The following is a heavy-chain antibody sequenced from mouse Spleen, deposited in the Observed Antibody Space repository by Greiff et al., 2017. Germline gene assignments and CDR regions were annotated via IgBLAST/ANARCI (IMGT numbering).Heavy chain of an antibody. CDR2: VNSDGGTT. D-gene: IGHD2-13*01. V-gene: IGHV5-6-2*01. CDR3: VRQRVYYGDLLY. Sequence: EVQLQESGGGLVRPGGSLKLSCAASGFTFNTYVMSWVRQTPEKRLEWVATVNSDGGTTYYSDTVKDRFTISRDNAKNTLYLQMSSLRSEDTALYYCVRQRVYYGDLLYWGQGTTLTVSS. J-gene: IGHJ2*01. CDR1: GFTFNTYV.